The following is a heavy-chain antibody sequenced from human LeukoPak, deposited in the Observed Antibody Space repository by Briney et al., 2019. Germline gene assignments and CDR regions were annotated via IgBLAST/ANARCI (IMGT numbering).Heavy chain of an antibody. CDR2: ICPGDSES. CDR1: GYNLVSYW. Sequence: GESLKISCKASGYNLVSYWIAWVRQMPGRGLEWMGVICPGDSESRYSSSFQGQVTISVDKSINSAYLQWSSLNASDTAMYYCARHSDCGGDCPFDYWGQGTLVTVSS. J-gene: IGHJ4*02. V-gene: IGHV5-51*01. CDR3: ARHSDCGGDCPFDY. D-gene: IGHD2-21*02.